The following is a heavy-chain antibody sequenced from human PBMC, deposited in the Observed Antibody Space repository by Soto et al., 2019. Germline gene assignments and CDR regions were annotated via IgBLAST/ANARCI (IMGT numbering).Heavy chain of an antibody. D-gene: IGHD2-21*02. J-gene: IGHJ4*02. V-gene: IGHV4-39*01. CDR1: GESISSSSYY. Sequence: SETLSLTCVVSGESISSSSYYWGWIRQPPGKGLEWIGSIYYSGRTYYNPSFKSRVTISMDTSKNQFSLKLSSVTATDTAVYYCARQRTTVVTQAYFDHWGQGALVTVSS. CDR2: IYYSGRT. CDR3: ARQRTTVVTQAYFDH.